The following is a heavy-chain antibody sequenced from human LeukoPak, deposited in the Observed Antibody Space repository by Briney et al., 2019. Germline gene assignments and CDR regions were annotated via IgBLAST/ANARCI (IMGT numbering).Heavy chain of an antibody. CDR3: ARHDERIQLWFGIFDY. J-gene: IGHJ4*02. CDR1: GGSISSSSYY. CDR2: IYYSGST. D-gene: IGHD5-18*01. Sequence: SETLSLTCTVSGGSISSSSYYWGWIRQPPGKGLEWIGSIYYSGSTYYNPSLKSRVTISVDTSKNQFSLKLSPVTAADTAVYYCARHDERIQLWFGIFDYWGQGTLVTVSS. V-gene: IGHV4-39*01.